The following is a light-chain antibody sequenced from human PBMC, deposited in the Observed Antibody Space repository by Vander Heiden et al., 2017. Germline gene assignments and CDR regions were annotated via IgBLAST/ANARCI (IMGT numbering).Light chain of an antibody. J-gene: IGKJ4*01. V-gene: IGKV1-39*01. CDR1: QSIGVY. CDR3: QQTYTTPQT. CDR2: IAS. Sequence: DIQMTQSPSSLSPSLGDRVTITCRTSQSIGVYLNWYQQKPGKAPNLLIYIASSLQTGVPPRFSGSGSGIDFTLTISSLQPEDSATYYCQQTYTTPQTFGGGTKVEIK.